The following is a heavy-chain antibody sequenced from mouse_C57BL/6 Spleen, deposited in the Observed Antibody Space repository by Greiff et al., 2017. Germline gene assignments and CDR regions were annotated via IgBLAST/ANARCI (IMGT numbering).Heavy chain of an antibody. V-gene: IGHV5-17*01. CDR2: ISSGSSTI. D-gene: IGHD1-1*01. J-gene: IGHJ2*01. CDR3: ARPYYYGSSYVGYYFDY. Sequence: DVMLVESGGGLVKPGGSLKLSCAASGFTFSDYGMHWVRQAPEKGLEWVAYISSGSSTIYYADTVKGRFTISRDNAKNTLFLQMTSLRSEDTAMYYCARPYYYGSSYVGYYFDYWGQGTTLTVSS. CDR1: GFTFSDYG.